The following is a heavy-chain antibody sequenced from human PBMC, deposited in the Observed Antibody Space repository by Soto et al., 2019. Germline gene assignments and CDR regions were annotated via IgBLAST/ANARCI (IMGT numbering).Heavy chain of an antibody. V-gene: IGHV1-8*01. D-gene: IGHD3-3*01. Sequence: ASVKVSCKASGYTFTSYDINWVRQATGQGLERMGWMNPNSGNTGYAQKFQGRVTMTRNTSISTAYMELSSLRSEDTAVYYCSRVTVYDFWSGPSSYGMDVWGQGTTVTVSS. J-gene: IGHJ6*02. CDR1: GYTFTSYD. CDR3: SRVTVYDFWSGPSSYGMDV. CDR2: MNPNSGNT.